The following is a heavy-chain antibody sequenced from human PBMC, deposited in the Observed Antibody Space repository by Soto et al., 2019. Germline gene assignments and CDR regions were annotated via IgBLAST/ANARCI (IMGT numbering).Heavy chain of an antibody. CDR1: GITFTKYA. D-gene: IGHD4-17*01. V-gene: IGHV3-23*01. CDR3: VGDYGGLEGFDI. Sequence: EVQVLESGGGLVHPGGSLRLSCAASGITFTKYAMAWVRQAPEKGLEWVSGISGSGGGTYYADSVKGRFTISRDNSKNTMFMQMNSLRAEDTAKYYCVGDYGGLEGFDIWGQGTMVTVSS. J-gene: IGHJ3*02. CDR2: ISGSGGGT.